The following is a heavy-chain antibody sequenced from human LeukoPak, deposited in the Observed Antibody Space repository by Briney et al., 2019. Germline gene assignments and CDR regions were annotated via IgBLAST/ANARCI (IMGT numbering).Heavy chain of an antibody. CDR2: ISGSGGST. D-gene: IGHD1-7*01. V-gene: IGHV3-23*01. CDR3: AKDKLRNLAPEYYFDY. Sequence: GGSLRLSCAASGFTFSSYAMSWVRQAPGKGLEWVSAISGSGGSTYYADPVKGRFTISRDNSKNTLYLQMNSLRAEDTAVYYCAKDKLRNLAPEYYFDYWGQGTLVTVSS. J-gene: IGHJ4*02. CDR1: GFTFSSYA.